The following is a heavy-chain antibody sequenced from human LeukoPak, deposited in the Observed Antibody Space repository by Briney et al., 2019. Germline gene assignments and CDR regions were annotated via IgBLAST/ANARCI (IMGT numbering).Heavy chain of an antibody. Sequence: GASVKVPCKASGYTFTDYYIDWVRQAPGQGLEWMGRINPKNGDTDIAQKFQGGVTMTRDTSINTAYMELSRLTSDDTATYYCARVPGENRAFDLWGQGTMVTVSS. J-gene: IGHJ3*01. CDR3: ARVPGENRAFDL. CDR1: GYTFTDYY. V-gene: IGHV1-2*06. CDR2: INPKNGDT. D-gene: IGHD7-27*01.